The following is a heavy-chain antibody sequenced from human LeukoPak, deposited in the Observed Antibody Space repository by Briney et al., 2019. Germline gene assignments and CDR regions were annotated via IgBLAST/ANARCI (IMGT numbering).Heavy chain of an antibody. CDR1: GFTFGKYW. V-gene: IGHV3-15*01. Sequence: GGSLRLSCVASGFTFGKYWMSWVRQAPGKGLEWVGRIKSKTDGGTTDYAAPVKGRFTISRDDSKNTLYLQMNSLKTEDTAVYYCTTRIYDSSGYYYVRGDYWGQGTLVTVSS. J-gene: IGHJ4*02. CDR3: TTRIYDSSGYYYVRGDY. CDR2: IKSKTDGGTT. D-gene: IGHD3-22*01.